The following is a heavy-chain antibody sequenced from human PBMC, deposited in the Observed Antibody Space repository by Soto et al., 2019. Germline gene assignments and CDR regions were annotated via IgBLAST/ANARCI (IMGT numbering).Heavy chain of an antibody. V-gene: IGHV3-49*03. J-gene: IGHJ6*04. D-gene: IGHD4-17*01. Sequence: GGSLRLSCTASGFTFGDYAMSWFRQAPGKGLEWVGFIRSKAYGGTTEYAASVKGRFTISRDDSKSIAYLQMNSLKTEDTAVYYCTRPPYGDYVGGMDVWGKGTTVTVSS. CDR1: GFTFGDYA. CDR2: IRSKAYGGTT. CDR3: TRPPYGDYVGGMDV.